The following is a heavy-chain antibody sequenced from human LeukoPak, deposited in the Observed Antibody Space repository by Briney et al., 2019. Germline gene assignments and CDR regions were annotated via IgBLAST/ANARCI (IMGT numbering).Heavy chain of an antibody. CDR1: AFTFTSYE. V-gene: IGHV3-48*03. J-gene: IGHJ5*02. Sequence: GGFLRLSCAASAFTFTSYEMNWVRLAPGKGLEWVSYISSSGSSIFYADSVKGRFTISRDNAKNSLYLQMNSLRAEDTAMYYCARGYCSGGNCYARDWFDPWGQGTLVTVSS. CDR3: ARGYCSGGNCYARDWFDP. CDR2: ISSSGSSI. D-gene: IGHD2-15*01.